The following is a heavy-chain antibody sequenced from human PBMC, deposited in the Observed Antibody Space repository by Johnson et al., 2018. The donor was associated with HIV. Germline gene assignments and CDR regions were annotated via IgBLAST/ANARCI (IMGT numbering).Heavy chain of an antibody. CDR3: AKDIRSGSGYYNDAFDI. CDR1: GFTLDDYA. V-gene: IGHV3-9*01. D-gene: IGHD3-3*01. Sequence: EVQLVESLGGLVQPGSSLRLSCSASGFTLDDYAMHWVRQAPGKGLEWVSGMSWNSGSIGYAESGKGRFTISRDNAKNSLCLQMNSLRAEDTALYYCAKDIRSGSGYYNDAFDIWDQGTMVTVSS. CDR2: MSWNSGSI. J-gene: IGHJ3*02.